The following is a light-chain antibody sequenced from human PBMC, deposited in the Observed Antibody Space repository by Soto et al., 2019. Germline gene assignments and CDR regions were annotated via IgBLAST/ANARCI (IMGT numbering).Light chain of an antibody. CDR3: QTWGTGIWV. Sequence: QSVLTQSPSASASLGASVKLTCTLSSGHSSYAIARHQQQPEKGPRYLMRLNSDGSHTKGDGIPDRFSGSSSGAERYLTISSLQSEDEADYYCQTWGTGIWVFGGGTKLTVL. V-gene: IGLV4-69*01. CDR2: LNSDGSH. J-gene: IGLJ3*02. CDR1: SGHSSYA.